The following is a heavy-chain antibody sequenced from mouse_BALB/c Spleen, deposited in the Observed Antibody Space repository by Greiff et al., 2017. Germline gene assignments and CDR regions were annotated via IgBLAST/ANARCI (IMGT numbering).Heavy chain of an antibody. Sequence: VHVKQSGPELVKPGASVKMSCKASGYTFTSYVMHWVKQKPGQGLEWIGYINPYNDGTKYNEKFKGKATLTSDKSSSTAYMELSSLTSEDSAVYYCARSQLGLRAWFAYWGQGTLVTVSA. J-gene: IGHJ3*01. D-gene: IGHD3-1*01. V-gene: IGHV1-14*01. CDR2: INPYNDGT. CDR3: ARSQLGLRAWFAY. CDR1: GYTFTSYV.